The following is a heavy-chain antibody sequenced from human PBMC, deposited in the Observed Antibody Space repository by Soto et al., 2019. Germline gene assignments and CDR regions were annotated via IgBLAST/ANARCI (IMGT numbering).Heavy chain of an antibody. CDR1: GFTFYNAW. CDR3: ATMGHCSNGVCSYYYYGMDV. V-gene: IGHV3-15*01. Sequence: GGSLRLSCAASGFTFYNAWMSWVRQAPGKGLEWVGLIKTKTDGSTTDYAAPVKGRFSISRDDSKDTLFLQMNSLKTEDTAVYFCATMGHCSNGVCSYYYYGMDVWGLGTTVTVSS. D-gene: IGHD2-8*01. CDR2: IKTKTDGSTT. J-gene: IGHJ6*02.